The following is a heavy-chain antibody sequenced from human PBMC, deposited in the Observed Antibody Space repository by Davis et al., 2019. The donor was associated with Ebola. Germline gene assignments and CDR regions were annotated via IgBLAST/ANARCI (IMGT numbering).Heavy chain of an antibody. Sequence: GGSLRLSCAASGFTFSSYSMNWVRQAPGKGLEWVSSISSSSSYIYYADSVKGRFTISRDNAKNSLYLQMNSLRAEDTAVYYCARSLGYRGAFDIWGQGTMVTVSS. CDR1: GFTFSSYS. D-gene: IGHD3-10*01. J-gene: IGHJ3*02. CDR2: ISSSSSYI. CDR3: ARSLGYRGAFDI. V-gene: IGHV3-21*04.